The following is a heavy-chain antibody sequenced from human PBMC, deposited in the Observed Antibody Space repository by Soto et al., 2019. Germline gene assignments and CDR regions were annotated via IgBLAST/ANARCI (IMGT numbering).Heavy chain of an antibody. CDR2: MNPNSGNT. Sequence: QVQLVQSGAEVKKPGASVKVSCKASGYTFTSYDINWVRQATGQGLEWMGWMNPNSGNTGYAQKFQGRATMTRNTSISTAYMELSSLRSEDTAVYYCARAAQKRGYSGYDWFDPWGQGTLVTVSS. V-gene: IGHV1-8*01. D-gene: IGHD5-12*01. J-gene: IGHJ5*02. CDR3: ARAAQKRGYSGYDWFDP. CDR1: GYTFTSYD.